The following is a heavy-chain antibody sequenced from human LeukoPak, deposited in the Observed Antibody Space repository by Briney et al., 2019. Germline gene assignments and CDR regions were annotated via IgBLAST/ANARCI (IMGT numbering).Heavy chain of an antibody. Sequence: SETLSLTCTVSGGSISSGDHYGSWIRQPPGQGLEWIGYIYYSGGTYYNPSLKSRVTISVDTSKNQFSLKLSSVTAADTAVYYCARGVYFDYWGQGTLVTVSS. CDR2: IYYSGGT. J-gene: IGHJ4*02. CDR1: GGSISSGDHY. CDR3: ARGVYFDY. V-gene: IGHV4-30-4*01.